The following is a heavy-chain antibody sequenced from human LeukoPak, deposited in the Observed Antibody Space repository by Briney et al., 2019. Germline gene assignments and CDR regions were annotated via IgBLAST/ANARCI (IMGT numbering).Heavy chain of an antibody. V-gene: IGHV3-23*01. CDR1: GFTFSSYA. CDR2: ISGSGGST. CDR3: AKDMVGGVSPHSNSYYFDY. J-gene: IGHJ4*02. Sequence: PGGSLRLSCAASGFTFSSYAMSWVRQAPGKGLEWVSAISGSGGSTYYADSVKGRFTISRDNSKNTLYLQMNSLRAEDTAVYYCAKDMVGGVSPHSNSYYFDYWGQGTLVTVSS. D-gene: IGHD3-10*01.